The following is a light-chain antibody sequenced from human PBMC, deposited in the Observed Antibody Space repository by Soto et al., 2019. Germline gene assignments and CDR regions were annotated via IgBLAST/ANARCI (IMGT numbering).Light chain of an antibody. Sequence: EIVLTQSPGTLSLSPGERATLSCRASQTVSNRYLAWYQQKPGQAPRLLIYGASSRAIGVPDRLSGSGSGTDFTLTISRLEPEDFAVYYCQQYGSSPRVTFGPGTKVDIK. CDR2: GAS. J-gene: IGKJ3*01. CDR1: QTVSNRY. CDR3: QQYGSSPRVT. V-gene: IGKV3-20*01.